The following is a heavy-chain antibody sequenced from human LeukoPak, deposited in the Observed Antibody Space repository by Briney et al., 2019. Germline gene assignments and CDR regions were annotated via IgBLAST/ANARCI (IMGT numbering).Heavy chain of an antibody. CDR3: AAAGPYGDYGWFDP. Sequence: ASVKVSCKASGFTFTSSAMQWVRQARGQRLEWIGWIVVGSGNTNYAQKFQERVTITRDMSTSTAYMELSSLRSEDTAVYYCAAAGPYGDYGWFDPWGQGTLVTVSS. D-gene: IGHD4-17*01. CDR1: GFTFTSSA. J-gene: IGHJ5*02. CDR2: IVVGSGNT. V-gene: IGHV1-58*02.